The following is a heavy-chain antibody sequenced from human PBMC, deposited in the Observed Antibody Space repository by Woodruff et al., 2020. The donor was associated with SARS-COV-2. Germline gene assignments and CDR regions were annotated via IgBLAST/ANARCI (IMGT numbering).Heavy chain of an antibody. Sequence: HWVRQAPGKGLEWVSGISWNSGSLAYAESLKGRFTISRDNAKSSLYLQMNSLRAEDTAFYYCARAEGPYTSLPIDYWGQGTLV. V-gene: IGHV3-9*01. CDR2: ISWNSGSL. J-gene: IGHJ4*02. CDR3: ARAEGPYTSLPIDY. D-gene: IGHD2-2*02.